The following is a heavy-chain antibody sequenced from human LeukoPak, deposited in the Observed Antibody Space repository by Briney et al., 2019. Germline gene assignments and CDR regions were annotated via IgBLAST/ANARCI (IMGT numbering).Heavy chain of an antibody. CDR2: IYYSGNT. J-gene: IGHJ4*02. CDR3: ARVRLRCHDY. V-gene: IGHV4-59*08. Sequence: SETLSLTCTVSGGSISSYYWSWIRQPPGKGLEWIGYIYYSGNTNYNPSLKSRVTISVDTSKNQFSLKLSSVTAADTAVYYCARVRLRCHDYWGQGTLVTVSS. D-gene: IGHD4-17*01. CDR1: GGSISSYY.